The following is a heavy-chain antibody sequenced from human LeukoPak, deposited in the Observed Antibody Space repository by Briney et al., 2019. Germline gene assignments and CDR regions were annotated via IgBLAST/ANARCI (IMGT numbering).Heavy chain of an antibody. J-gene: IGHJ4*02. CDR1: GFTSSRNW. Sequence: GGSLRLSCAASGFTSSRNWMSWVRQAPGEGLEWVANTMLDGSETYYMDSVKGRSTISRDKAKSLIYLQMNSLRAEDTAVYYCARDFEYSSSAGTFDYWGQGTRVTVS. D-gene: IGHD6-6*01. CDR3: ARDFEYSSSAGTFDY. V-gene: IGHV3-7*01. CDR2: TMLDGSET.